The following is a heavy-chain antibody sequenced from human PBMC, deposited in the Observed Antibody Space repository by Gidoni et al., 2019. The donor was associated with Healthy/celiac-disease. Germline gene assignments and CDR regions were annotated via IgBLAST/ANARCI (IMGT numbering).Heavy chain of an antibody. J-gene: IGHJ6*02. D-gene: IGHD5-18*01. CDR2: ISSSSSTI. Sequence: EVQLVESGGGLVQLGGSLRLSCAASGFTFSTYSLNWVRQAPGKGLEWVSYISSSSSTIYYADSVKGRFTISRDNAKNSLYLQMNSLRDEDTAVYYCATEGSKDTAMAAYYYGMDVWGQGTTVTVSS. CDR1: GFTFSTYS. V-gene: IGHV3-48*02. CDR3: ATEGSKDTAMAAYYYGMDV.